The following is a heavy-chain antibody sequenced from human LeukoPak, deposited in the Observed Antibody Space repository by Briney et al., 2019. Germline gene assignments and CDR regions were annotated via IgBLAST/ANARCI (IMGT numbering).Heavy chain of an antibody. J-gene: IGHJ4*02. V-gene: IGHV4-34*01. CDR3: ARGPVRLARPYDY. D-gene: IGHD3-9*01. Sequence: PSETLSLTCTVQRGSLSGAYWTWIRQPPGKGLEWIGEILHTGSTNYNPSFKSRVTMSADTPKNQLSLNLTSVTAADTAVYYCARGPVRLARPYDYWGQGTLVTV. CDR2: ILHTGST. CDR1: RGSLSGAY.